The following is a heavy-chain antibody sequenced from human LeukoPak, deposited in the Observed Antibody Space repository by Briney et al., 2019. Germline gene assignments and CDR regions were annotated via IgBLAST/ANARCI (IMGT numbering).Heavy chain of an antibody. CDR2: INHSGST. V-gene: IGHV4-34*01. D-gene: IGHD3-3*01. CDR1: GGSFSGYY. CDR3: ARVVTIFGVVIPSDYYYYMDV. J-gene: IGHJ6*03. Sequence: SETLSLTCAVYGGSFSGYYWSWIRQPPGKGLEWIGEINHSGSTNYNPSLKSRVTISVDTSKNQFSLKLSSETAADTAVYYCARVVTIFGVVIPSDYYYYMDVWGKGTTVTVSS.